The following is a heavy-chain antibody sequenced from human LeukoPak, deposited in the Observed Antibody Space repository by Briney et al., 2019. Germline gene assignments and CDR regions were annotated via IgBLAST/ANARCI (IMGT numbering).Heavy chain of an antibody. CDR2: MNPNSGDT. Sequence: ASVKVSCKASGYTFSTYNINWVRQATGQGLEWMGWMNPNSGDTGYAQKFQGRVTITRNTSISAAYMELSSLRSEDTAVYYCARGDDWFGPWGQGTLVTVSS. V-gene: IGHV1-8*03. CDR3: ARGDDWFGP. J-gene: IGHJ5*02. CDR1: GYTFSTYN.